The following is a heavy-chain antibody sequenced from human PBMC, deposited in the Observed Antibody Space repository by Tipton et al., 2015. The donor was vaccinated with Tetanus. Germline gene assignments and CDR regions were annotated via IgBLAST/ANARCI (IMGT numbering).Heavy chain of an antibody. V-gene: IGHV3-23*01. CDR2: ISVRGSHT. D-gene: IGHD3-10*01. J-gene: IGHJ5*02. Sequence: SLRLSCAASGFTFSNYAMAWVRQAPGKGLEWVSGISVRGSHTYYADPVKGRFSISRDNSKNTVYLQMNSLTLEDTAVYYCARAPGLLIDLWGQGTLVSVSS. CDR3: ARAPGLLIDL. CDR1: GFTFSNYA.